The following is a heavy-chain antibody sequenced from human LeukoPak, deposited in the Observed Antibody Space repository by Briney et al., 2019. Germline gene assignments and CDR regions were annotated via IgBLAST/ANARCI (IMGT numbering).Heavy chain of an antibody. CDR2: IYYSGST. CDR3: ARDRGTWNDDGFDY. Sequence: SETLSLTCTVSGGSISSNTYYWGWIRQPPGKGLEWIGSIYYSGSTYYNPSLKSRVTISVDTSKNQFSLKLSSVTAADTAVYYCARDRGTWNDDGFDYWGQGTLVTVSS. V-gene: IGHV4-39*07. CDR1: GGSISSNTYY. D-gene: IGHD1-1*01. J-gene: IGHJ4*02.